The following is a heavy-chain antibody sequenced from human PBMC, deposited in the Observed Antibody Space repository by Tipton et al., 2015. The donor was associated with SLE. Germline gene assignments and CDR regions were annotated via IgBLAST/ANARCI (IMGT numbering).Heavy chain of an antibody. D-gene: IGHD3-3*02. CDR3: ARDLASYYGVDV. CDR1: GASISSFY. CDR2: IYHSGST. Sequence: TLSLTCTVSGASISSFYWRWIRQAPGEGLEWIGQIYHSGSTNYNPSLKSRITISLDTSKNQFSLKLNSVTAADTAVYYCARDLASYYGVDVWGQGTTVTVSS. J-gene: IGHJ6*02. V-gene: IGHV4-59*01.